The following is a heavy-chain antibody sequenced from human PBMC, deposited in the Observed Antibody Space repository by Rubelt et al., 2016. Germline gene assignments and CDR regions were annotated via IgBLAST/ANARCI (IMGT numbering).Heavy chain of an antibody. CDR3: ARDEA. J-gene: IGHJ5*02. CDR2: IEQDERVE. Sequence: EVQLLESGGGLVQPGGSLRLSCAASGFTFGNYWMDWMRQAPGKGLEWVANIEQDERVEWYVDPVKGRLTIYRDNAKNLLHLQMNSLRAEDTAVYYCARDEAWGQGTLVTVSS. V-gene: IGHV3-7*01. CDR1: GFTFGNYW.